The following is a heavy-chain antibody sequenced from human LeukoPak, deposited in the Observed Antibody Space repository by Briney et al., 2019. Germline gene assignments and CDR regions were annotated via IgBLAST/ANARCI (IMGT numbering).Heavy chain of an antibody. V-gene: IGHV3-73*01. CDR1: RFTFSGSA. J-gene: IGHJ3*02. Sequence: GGSLRLSCAASRFTFSGSAMHWVRQASGKGLEWVSRIRSKANSYATAYAASVKGRFTISRDDSKNTAYLQMNSLKTEDTAVYYCTRLALYGDYRDAFDIWGQGTMVTVSS. D-gene: IGHD4-17*01. CDR2: IRSKANSYAT. CDR3: TRLALYGDYRDAFDI.